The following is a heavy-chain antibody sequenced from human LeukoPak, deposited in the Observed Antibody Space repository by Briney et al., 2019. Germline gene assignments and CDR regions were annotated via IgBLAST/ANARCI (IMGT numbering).Heavy chain of an antibody. Sequence: GGSLRFSCAASGFTFSSYSMNWVRQAPGKGLEWVSYISSSSSTIYYADSVKGRFTISRDNAKNSLYLQMNSLRAEDTAVYYCARDDSVVYYDFWSGIYYGMDVWGQGTTVTVSS. V-gene: IGHV3-48*04. CDR3: ARDDSVVYYDFWSGIYYGMDV. CDR2: ISSSSSTI. CDR1: GFTFSSYS. D-gene: IGHD3-3*01. J-gene: IGHJ6*02.